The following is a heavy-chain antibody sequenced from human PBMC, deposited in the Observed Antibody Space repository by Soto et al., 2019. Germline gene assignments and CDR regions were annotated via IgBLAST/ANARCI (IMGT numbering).Heavy chain of an antibody. CDR1: GFTFTNYA. D-gene: IGHD4-4*01. V-gene: IGHV3-23*01. CDR3: AKGRDDYRNDVFDY. CDR2: SSGSGSGGST. Sequence: EVQLLESGGGLVQPGGSLRLSCAASGFTFTNYAMTWVRQAPGKGLEWVSISSGSGSGGSTNYADSVKGRFTISRDNSKTTLYLQMNRLRVEDSAVYYCAKGRDDYRNDVFDYWGQGTLVTVSS. J-gene: IGHJ4*02.